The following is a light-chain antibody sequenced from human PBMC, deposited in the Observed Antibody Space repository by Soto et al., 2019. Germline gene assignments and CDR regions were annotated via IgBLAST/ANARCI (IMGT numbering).Light chain of an antibody. CDR1: SSDVGGYKY. Sequence: QSALTQPASVSGSLGQSLTISCTGTSSDVGGYKYVSWYQQHPGKAPKLMIYEVSNRPSGVSNRFSGSKSGDTASLTISGLQAEDEADYYCSSYTSSDTLVFGGGTKLTVL. J-gene: IGLJ2*01. CDR2: EVS. CDR3: SSYTSSDTLV. V-gene: IGLV2-14*01.